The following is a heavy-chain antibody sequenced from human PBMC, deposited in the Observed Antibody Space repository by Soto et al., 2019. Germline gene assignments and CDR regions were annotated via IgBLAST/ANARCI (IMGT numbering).Heavy chain of an antibody. D-gene: IGHD3-22*01. J-gene: IGHJ6*02. CDR1: GYTFTSYD. V-gene: IGHV1-8*01. Sequence: ASVKVSCKASGYTFTSYDINWVRQATGQGLEWMGWMNPNSGNTGYAQKFQGRVTMTRNTSISTAYMELSSLRSEDAAVYYCARGPNYYDSSGYYGNGMDVWGQGTTVTVSS. CDR3: ARGPNYYDSSGYYGNGMDV. CDR2: MNPNSGNT.